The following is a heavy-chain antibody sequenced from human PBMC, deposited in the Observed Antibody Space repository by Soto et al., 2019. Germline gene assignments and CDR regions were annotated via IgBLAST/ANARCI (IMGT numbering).Heavy chain of an antibody. CDR3: ARHPGMDV. CDR2: ISYSRNT. V-gene: IGHV4-39*01. J-gene: IGHJ6*02. CDR1: GGSISSGSYY. Sequence: QLQLQESGPGLVKPSETLSLSCTVSGGSISSGSYYWGWIRQPPGKGLEWIGSISYSRNTYYNPSLKSRVPVSLDTSKNQFSLKLSSVTAADTAVYYCARHPGMDVWGQGTAVTVSS.